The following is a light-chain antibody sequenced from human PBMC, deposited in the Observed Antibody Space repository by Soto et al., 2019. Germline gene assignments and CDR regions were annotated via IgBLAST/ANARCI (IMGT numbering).Light chain of an antibody. V-gene: IGLV3-21*02. CDR1: NIGSKS. CDR3: QVWDSSSDNPHYV. Sequence: YERTQPPSVSVAPGQTARITCGGNNIGSKSVHWYQQKPGQAPVLVVYDDRDRPSGIPERFSGSNSGNTATLTISRVEAGDEADYYCQVWDSSSDNPHYVFGTGTKVTVL. CDR2: DDR. J-gene: IGLJ1*01.